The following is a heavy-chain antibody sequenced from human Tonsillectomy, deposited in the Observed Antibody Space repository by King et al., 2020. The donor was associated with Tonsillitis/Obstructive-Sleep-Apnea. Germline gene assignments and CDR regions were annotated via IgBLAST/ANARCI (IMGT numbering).Heavy chain of an antibody. J-gene: IGHJ6*03. CDR2: IYYSGST. Sequence: QLQESGPGLVKPSETLSLTCTVSGGSISSYYWSWIRHPPGKGLEWIGYIYYSGSTNYNPSLNSRVTISVDTSTHQCSLKLSSVTAAATAVYYCARDRGSYRYDYYYYLDVWGKGTAVTVSS. V-gene: IGHV4-59*01. CDR3: ARDRGSYRYDYYYYLDV. CDR1: GGSISSYY. D-gene: IGHD3-16*02.